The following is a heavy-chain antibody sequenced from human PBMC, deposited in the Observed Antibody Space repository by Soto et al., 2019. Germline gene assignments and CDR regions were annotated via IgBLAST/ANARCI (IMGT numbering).Heavy chain of an antibody. V-gene: IGHV3-23*01. CDR1: GFTFSSYA. Sequence: EVQLLESGGGLVQPGGSLRLSCAASGFTFSSYAMGWVRQAPGKGLEWVSAISGSGGSTYYADSVKGRFTISRDNSKNTLYLQMNSLRAEDTAVYYCAKDHLWLRIPDYWGQGTLVTVSS. J-gene: IGHJ4*02. CDR3: AKDHLWLRIPDY. CDR2: ISGSGGST. D-gene: IGHD5-18*01.